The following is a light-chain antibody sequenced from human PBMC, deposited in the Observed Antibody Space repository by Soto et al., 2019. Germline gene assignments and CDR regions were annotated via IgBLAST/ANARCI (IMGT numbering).Light chain of an antibody. Sequence: QSVLTQPPSASGTPGQRVTISCSGSSSNIGSNTVNWYQQLPGTAPKLLIYSNNQRPSGVPARFSGSKSGTSASLAISGLQSEDEADYYCAAWDVNTNGLFGGGTKLTVL. V-gene: IGLV1-44*01. J-gene: IGLJ2*01. CDR1: SSNIGSNT. CDR2: SNN. CDR3: AAWDVNTNGL.